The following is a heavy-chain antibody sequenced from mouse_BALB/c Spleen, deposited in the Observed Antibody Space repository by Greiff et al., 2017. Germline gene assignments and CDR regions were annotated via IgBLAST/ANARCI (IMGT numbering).Heavy chain of an antibody. CDR3: ARDPSGSSPMDY. J-gene: IGHJ4*01. Sequence: EVKVVESGGGLVQPGGSRKLSCAASGFTFSSFGMHWVRQAPEKGLEWVAYISSGSSTIYYADTVKGRFTISRDNPKNTLYLEMSSLRSEDTAMYYCARDPSGSSPMDYWGQGTSVTVSS. CDR2: ISSGSSTI. V-gene: IGHV5-17*02. D-gene: IGHD1-1*01. CDR1: GFTFSSFG.